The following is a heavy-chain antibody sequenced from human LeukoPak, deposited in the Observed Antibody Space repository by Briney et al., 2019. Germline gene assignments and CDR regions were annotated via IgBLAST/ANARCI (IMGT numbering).Heavy chain of an antibody. CDR2: INPNSGGT. D-gene: IGHD6-13*01. Sequence: ASLKVSCKASGYTFTGYYMHWVRQAPGQGVEWMGWINPNSGGTNYAQKFQGRVTMTRDTSINTVYMELSRQRSADTDVYYCAKSLSNGYSNWGQRTLVTVST. CDR1: GYTFTGYY. CDR3: AKSLSNGYSN. V-gene: IGHV1-2*02. J-gene: IGHJ4*02.